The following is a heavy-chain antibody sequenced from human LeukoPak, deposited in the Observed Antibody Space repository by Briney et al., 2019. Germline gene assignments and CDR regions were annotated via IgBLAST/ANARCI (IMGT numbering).Heavy chain of an antibody. V-gene: IGHV4-39*07. CDR2: IYYSGST. J-gene: IGHJ4*02. CDR1: GGSISSSSYY. D-gene: IGHD3-22*01. Sequence: SETLSLTCTVSGGSISSSSYYWGWIRQPPGKGLEWIGSIYYSGSTYYNPSLKSRVTISVDTSKNQFSLKLSSVTAADTAVYYCARGRGRNYYDSSGYSDYWGQGTLVTVSS. CDR3: ARGRGRNYYDSSGYSDY.